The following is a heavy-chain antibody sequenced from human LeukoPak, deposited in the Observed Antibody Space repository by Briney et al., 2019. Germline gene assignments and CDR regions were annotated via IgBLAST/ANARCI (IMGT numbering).Heavy chain of an antibody. V-gene: IGHV3-73*01. D-gene: IGHD1-26*01. CDR2: IDKKDKGYATAT. CDR3: TRVSGTYNWFDP. J-gene: IGHJ5*02. Sequence: GGSLKLSCAASGFTFSGSAIHWVRQSSGKGLEWVGQIDKKDKGYATATAYAASVKGRFTISRDDSINTAYLQMKSLKTEDTALYYCTRVSGTYNWFDPWGQGTLVTVSS. CDR1: GFTFSGSA.